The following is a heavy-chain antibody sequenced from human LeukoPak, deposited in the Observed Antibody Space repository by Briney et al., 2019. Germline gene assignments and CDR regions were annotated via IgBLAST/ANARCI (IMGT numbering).Heavy chain of an antibody. V-gene: IGHV4-34*01. D-gene: IGHD3-3*01. Sequence: SSETLSLTCAVYGGSFSGYYWSWIRQPPGKGLEWIGEINHSGSTNYNPSLKSRVTISVDTSKNQFSLKLSSVTAADTAVYYCARFIFGVVIIPKYYFDYWGQGTLVTVSS. J-gene: IGHJ4*02. CDR1: GGSFSGYY. CDR2: INHSGST. CDR3: ARFIFGVVIIPKYYFDY.